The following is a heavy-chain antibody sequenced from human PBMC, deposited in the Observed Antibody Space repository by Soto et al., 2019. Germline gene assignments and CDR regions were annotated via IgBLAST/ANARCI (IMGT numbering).Heavy chain of an antibody. D-gene: IGHD6-13*01. Sequence: EVQLVESGGGLVQPGGSLRLSCAASGFTVSSNYMSWVRQAPGKGLEWVSVIYSGGSTYYADSVKGRFTISRHNSKNTLYLQMNSLRAEVTAVYYCARMGQQLVDYFDYWGQGTLVTVSS. J-gene: IGHJ4*02. V-gene: IGHV3-53*04. CDR3: ARMGQQLVDYFDY. CDR2: IYSGGST. CDR1: GFTVSSNY.